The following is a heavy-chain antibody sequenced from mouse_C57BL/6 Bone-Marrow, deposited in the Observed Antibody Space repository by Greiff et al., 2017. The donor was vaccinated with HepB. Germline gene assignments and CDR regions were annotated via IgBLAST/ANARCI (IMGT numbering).Heavy chain of an antibody. CDR3: ARSDSSYYFDY. J-gene: IGHJ2*01. CDR1: GFTFTSYW. V-gene: IGHV1-53*01. Sequence: VQLQQPGTDLVQPGASVKLSCKASGFTFTSYWMPWVKQRPGQGLEWIGNINPSNGGTNYNEKFKSKATLTVDKSSSTAYMQLSSLTSEDSAVYYCARSDSSYYFDYWGQGTTLTVSS. CDR2: INPSNGGT. D-gene: IGHD2-4*01.